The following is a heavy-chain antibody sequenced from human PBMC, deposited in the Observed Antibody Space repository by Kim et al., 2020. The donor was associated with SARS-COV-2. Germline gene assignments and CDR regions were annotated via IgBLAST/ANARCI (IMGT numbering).Heavy chain of an antibody. J-gene: IGHJ4*02. Sequence: SVKGRFTISRDNSKNTLYLQMNSLRAEDTAVYYCARARYSYGSAISRFDYWGQGTLVTVSS. CDR3: ARARYSYGSAISRFDY. V-gene: IGHV3-66*01. D-gene: IGHD5-18*01.